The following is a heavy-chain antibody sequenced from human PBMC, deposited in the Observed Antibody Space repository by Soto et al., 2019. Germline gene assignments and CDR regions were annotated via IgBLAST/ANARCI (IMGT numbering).Heavy chain of an antibody. CDR1: GFRFTRPW. CDR3: TTGAIAATTQILDYYGMDV. J-gene: IGHJ6*02. Sequence: GSLRLSCAASGFRFTRPWMNWIRQAPGKGLEWVGQIKSKADGGTEDYAAPVKARFIISRDDSKNTVYLQMNSLRTEDTAVYYCTTGAIAATTQILDYYGMDVWGQET. V-gene: IGHV3-15*07. CDR2: IKSKADGGTE. D-gene: IGHD1-26*01.